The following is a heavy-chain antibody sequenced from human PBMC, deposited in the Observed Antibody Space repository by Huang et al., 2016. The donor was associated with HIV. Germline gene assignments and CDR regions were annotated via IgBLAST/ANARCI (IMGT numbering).Heavy chain of an antibody. CDR3: ARRGDYGAGYYGMDV. CDR2: IYPGDSHT. J-gene: IGHJ6*02. Sequence: EVQLVQSGAEVKKPGESLTISCKGSGYSFSSYWVGWVRQRPGKGLEGMGIIYPGDSHTRYSPSCQGQVTISAGKSISTAYLQWSSLKASDTAMYYCARRGDYGAGYYGMDVWGQGTTVTVSS. CDR1: GYSFSSYW. V-gene: IGHV5-51*01. D-gene: IGHD2-21*02.